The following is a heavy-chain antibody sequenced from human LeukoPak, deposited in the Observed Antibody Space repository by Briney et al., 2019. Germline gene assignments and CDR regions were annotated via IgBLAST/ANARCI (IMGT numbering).Heavy chain of an antibody. CDR1: GFTFSNAW. V-gene: IGHV3-23*01. CDR2: ISGSGGST. J-gene: IGHJ4*02. D-gene: IGHD3-3*01. CDR3: AKRPYYDFWSGYFFDY. Sequence: GGSLRLSCAASGFTFSNAWMSWVRQAPGKGLEWVSAISGSGGSTYYADSVKGRFTISRDNSKNTRYLQMNSLRAEDTAVYYCAKRPYYDFWSGYFFDYWGQGTLVTVSS.